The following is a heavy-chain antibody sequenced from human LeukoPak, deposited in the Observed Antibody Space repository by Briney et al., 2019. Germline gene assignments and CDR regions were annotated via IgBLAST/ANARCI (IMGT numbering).Heavy chain of an antibody. CDR2: ISYSGST. D-gene: IGHD5-24*01. CDR1: GASISTYNDY. J-gene: IGHJ2*01. CDR3: ARRRRDGYNNYWYFDF. V-gene: IGHV4-39*02. Sequence: SETLSLTCTVSGASISTYNDYWAWIRKPPGKGLEWIGGISYSGSTYYNPSLESRVTISIDTSKNDFSLQVSSVTAADTAVYYCARRRRDGYNNYWYFDFWGRGTLVTVSS.